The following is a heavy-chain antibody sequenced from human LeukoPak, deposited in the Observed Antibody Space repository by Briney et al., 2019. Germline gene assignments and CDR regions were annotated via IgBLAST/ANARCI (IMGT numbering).Heavy chain of an antibody. Sequence: GGSLRLSCAASGFTFSSYSMNWVRQAPGKGLEWVSSISSSSSYIYYADSVKGRFTISRDNAKNSLYLQMNSLRDEDPAVYYCARDQSITMVRGITRAPPKYWGQGTLVTVSS. D-gene: IGHD3-10*01. CDR2: ISSSSSYI. CDR3: ARDQSITMVRGITRAPPKY. J-gene: IGHJ4*02. CDR1: GFTFSSYS. V-gene: IGHV3-21*01.